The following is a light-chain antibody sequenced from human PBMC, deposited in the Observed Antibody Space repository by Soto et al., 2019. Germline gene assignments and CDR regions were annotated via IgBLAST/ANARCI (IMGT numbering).Light chain of an antibody. CDR1: SSDVGRYNL. CDR3: CSYVGSSIVM. J-gene: IGLJ3*02. V-gene: IGLV2-23*02. CDR2: EVN. Sequence: QSALTQPASVSGSPGQSITISCTGTSSDVGRYNLVSWYQQLPGKAPKLIIYEVNERPSGISDRFSGSTSGNTASLTISGLQDEDAADYCCCSYVGSSIVMFGGGTKLTVL.